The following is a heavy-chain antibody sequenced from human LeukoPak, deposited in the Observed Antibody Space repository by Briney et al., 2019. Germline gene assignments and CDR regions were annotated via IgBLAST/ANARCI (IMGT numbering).Heavy chain of an antibody. D-gene: IGHD3-22*01. V-gene: IGHV4-39*07. CDR3: ARESYYDSSGYSHDAFDI. J-gene: IGHJ3*02. Sequence: SETLSLTCTVSGGSISSSSYYWGWIRQPPGKGLEWIGSIYYSGGTYYNPSLKSRVTISVDTSKNQFSLKLNSVTAADTAVYYCARESYYDSSGYSHDAFDIWGQGTMVTVSS. CDR1: GGSISSSSYY. CDR2: IYYSGGT.